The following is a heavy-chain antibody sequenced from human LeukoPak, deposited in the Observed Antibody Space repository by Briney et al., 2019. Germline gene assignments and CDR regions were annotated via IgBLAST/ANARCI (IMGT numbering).Heavy chain of an antibody. J-gene: IGHJ6*03. V-gene: IGHV3-21*01. CDR2: ISSSSTYL. D-gene: IGHD6-13*01. Sequence: GGSLRLSCAASGFTFSSYSMNWVRQAPGKGLEWVSSISSSSTYLYYADSVKGRFTISRDNAKSSLYLQMNSLRAEDTAVYYCARDFGYSSSRVYYYYMDIWGKGTTVTVSS. CDR3: ARDFGYSSSRVYYYYMDI. CDR1: GFTFSSYS.